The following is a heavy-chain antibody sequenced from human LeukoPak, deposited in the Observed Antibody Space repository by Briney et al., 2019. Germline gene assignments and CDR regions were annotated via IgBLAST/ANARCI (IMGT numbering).Heavy chain of an antibody. CDR1: GGSFSGYY. V-gene: IGHV4-34*01. D-gene: IGHD2-2*01. CDR2: INHSGST. Sequence: PSETLSLTCAVYGGSFSGYYWSWIRQPPGKGLEWIGEINHSGSTNYNPSLATRVTISVDTSRNQFSLKLTSMTAADTAIYYCARAVVLPVKFDFWGQGSLVTVSS. J-gene: IGHJ4*02. CDR3: ARAVVLPVKFDF.